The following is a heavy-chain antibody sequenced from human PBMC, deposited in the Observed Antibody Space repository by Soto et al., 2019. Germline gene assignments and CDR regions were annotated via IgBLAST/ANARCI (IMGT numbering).Heavy chain of an antibody. CDR3: ARVAYCGGDCYRGFDP. V-gene: IGHV4-30-2*01. CDR1: GGSINSGGYY. Sequence: SETLSLTCTVSGGSINSGGYYWNWIRQHPGKGLEWIGYIYHSGSTYYNPSLKSRVTISVDRSKNQFSLKLSSVTAADTAVYYCARVAYCGGDCYRGFDPWGQGTLVTVSS. CDR2: IYHSGST. J-gene: IGHJ5*02. D-gene: IGHD2-21*02.